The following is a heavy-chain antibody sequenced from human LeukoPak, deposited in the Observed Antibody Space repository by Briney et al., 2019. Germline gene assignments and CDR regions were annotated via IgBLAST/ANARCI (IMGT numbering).Heavy chain of an antibody. Sequence: GGSLRLSCAASGFTFSTYWMHWVRQPPGKGRVGVAGSNSDGSATIYADSVKDRFVISRDNSKNTLYLQMSSLRVEDTAMYYCAREWRGFEDYWGQGTLVTVSS. CDR3: AREWRGFEDY. D-gene: IGHD3-9*01. CDR2: SNSDGSAT. J-gene: IGHJ4*02. CDR1: GFTFSTYW. V-gene: IGHV3-74*01.